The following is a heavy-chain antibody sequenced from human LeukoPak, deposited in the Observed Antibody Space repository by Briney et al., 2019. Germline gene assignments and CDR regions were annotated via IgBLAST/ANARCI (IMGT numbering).Heavy chain of an antibody. J-gene: IGHJ5*02. CDR2: IKQDGSEK. CDR3: ARDSEQQLVEVWIIGWFDP. V-gene: IGHV3-7*01. Sequence: PGGSLRLSCAASGFTFSSYWMSWVRQAPGKGLEWVANIKQDGSEKYYVDSVKGRFTISRDNAKNSLYLQMNSLRAEDTGVYYCARDSEQQLVEVWIIGWFDPWGQGTLVTVSS. D-gene: IGHD6-13*01. CDR1: GFTFSSYW.